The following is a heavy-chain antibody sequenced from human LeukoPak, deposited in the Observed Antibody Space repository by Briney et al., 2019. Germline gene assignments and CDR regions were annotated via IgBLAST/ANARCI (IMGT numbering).Heavy chain of an antibody. CDR1: GYTFTTYY. Sequence: ASVKVSCKASGYTFTTYYMHWVRQAPGQGLEWMGWINPNSGGTNYAQKFQGRVTMTSDTSISTAYMELSRLRSDDTALYYCTRGSYYDSSGYSGARLFDYWGQGTPVTVPS. D-gene: IGHD3-22*01. CDR2: INPNSGGT. V-gene: IGHV1-2*02. J-gene: IGHJ4*02. CDR3: TRGSYYDSSGYSGARLFDY.